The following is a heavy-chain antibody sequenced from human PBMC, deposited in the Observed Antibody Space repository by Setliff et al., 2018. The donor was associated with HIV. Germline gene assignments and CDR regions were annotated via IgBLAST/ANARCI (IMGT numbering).Heavy chain of an antibody. D-gene: IGHD2-8*01. CDR3: ATEGDCTNGVCYKLAY. V-gene: IGHV1-2*02. Sequence: ASVKVSCKASGYIFTGYYIHWVRQAPGQGLEWMGWINPNSGGTNYAQKFQGRVTMTRDTSTAIAYMEVSSLRSEDTAVYYCATEGDCTNGVCYKLAYWGQGTLVTVSS. J-gene: IGHJ4*02. CDR1: GYIFTGYY. CDR2: INPNSGGT.